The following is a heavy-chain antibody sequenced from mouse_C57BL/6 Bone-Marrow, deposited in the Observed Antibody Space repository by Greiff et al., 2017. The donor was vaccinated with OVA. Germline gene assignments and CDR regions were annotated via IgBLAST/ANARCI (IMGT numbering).Heavy chain of an antibody. V-gene: IGHV1-85*01. J-gene: IGHJ2*01. CDR1: GYTFTSYD. Sequence: QVQLKESGPELVKPGASVKLSCKASGYTFTSYDINWVKQRPGQGLEWIGWIYPRDGSTKYNEKFKGKATLAVDTSSSNAYMELHNLTSEDSAVYFSAREDYYYGSSYDNWGQGTTLTVSS. CDR3: AREDYYYGSSYDN. CDR2: IYPRDGST. D-gene: IGHD1-1*01.